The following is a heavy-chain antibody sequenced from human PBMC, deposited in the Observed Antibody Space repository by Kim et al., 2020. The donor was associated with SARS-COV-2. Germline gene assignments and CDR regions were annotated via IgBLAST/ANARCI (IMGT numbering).Heavy chain of an antibody. V-gene: IGHV4-31*02. Sequence: YYGWSNYYDPSLKSRVTISVDTSKTQFSLKLSSVTAADTAVYYCARTTTYWGQGTLVTVSS. J-gene: IGHJ4*02. CDR2: YYGWSN. D-gene: IGHD4-17*01. CDR3: ARTTTY.